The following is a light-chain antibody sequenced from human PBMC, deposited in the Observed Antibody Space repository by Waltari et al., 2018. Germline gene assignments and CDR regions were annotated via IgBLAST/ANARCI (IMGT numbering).Light chain of an antibody. CDR2: DAS. CDR1: QCVGQA. V-gene: IGKV3-20*01. CDR3: QQYVRLPVT. Sequence: VWSQSPRTLCLSGGERASLSCRASQCVGQALAWYQQKPGQAPRLLIFDASTRATGIPDRFSGSGFGTDFSLTISRLEPEDFAVYYCQQYVRLPVTFGQGTKVEI. J-gene: IGKJ1*01.